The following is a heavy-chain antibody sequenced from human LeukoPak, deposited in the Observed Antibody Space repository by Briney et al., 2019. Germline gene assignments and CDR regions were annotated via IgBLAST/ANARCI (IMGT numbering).Heavy chain of an antibody. CDR3: ARMGIQLTFDY. J-gene: IGHJ4*02. D-gene: IGHD5-18*01. CDR2: IIPIFGTA. CDR1: GGTFSSYA. Sequence: ASVKVSCKASGGTFSSYAISWVRQAPGQGLEWMGGIIPIFGTASYAQKFQGRVTITADKSTGTAYMELSSLRSEDTAVYYCARMGIQLTFDYWGQGTLVTVSS. V-gene: IGHV1-69*06.